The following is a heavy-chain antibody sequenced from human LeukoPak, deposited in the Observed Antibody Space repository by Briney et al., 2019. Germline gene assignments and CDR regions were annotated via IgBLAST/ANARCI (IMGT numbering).Heavy chain of an antibody. CDR2: INPNGGST. Sequence: ASVKVSCKTSGYTFTTYAISWVRQAPGQGLEWVGIINPNGGSTNFAQKFQGRVTMITDMSTSTVYMELSSLRSDDSAVYYCARDMYDISGRADYWGQGTRVTVSS. J-gene: IGHJ4*02. CDR1: GYTFTTYA. D-gene: IGHD3-22*01. CDR3: ARDMYDISGRADY. V-gene: IGHV1-46*01.